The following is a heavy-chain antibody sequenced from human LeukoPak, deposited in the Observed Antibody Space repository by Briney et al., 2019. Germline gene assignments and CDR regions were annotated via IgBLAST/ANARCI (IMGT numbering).Heavy chain of an antibody. D-gene: IGHD6-13*01. V-gene: IGHV3-30*03. CDR3: ARSLYSSSWYGWFDP. Sequence: GGSLRLSCAASGFTFSNFGMHWVRQAPGKGLEWVAVISYDGSSKYYADSVKGRFTISRDNSKNTLYLQMNSLRAEDTAVYYCARSLYSSSWYGWFDPWGQGTLVTVSS. CDR1: GFTFSNFG. CDR2: ISYDGSSK. J-gene: IGHJ5*02.